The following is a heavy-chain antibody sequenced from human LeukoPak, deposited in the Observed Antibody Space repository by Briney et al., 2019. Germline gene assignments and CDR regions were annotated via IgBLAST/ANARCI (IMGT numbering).Heavy chain of an antibody. V-gene: IGHV1-69*13. J-gene: IGHJ4*02. CDR1: GGTFSSYA. CDR2: NIPIFGTA. D-gene: IGHD5-18*01. CDR3: ASSPVTWIQLWFGY. Sequence: SVKVSCKASGGTFSSYAISWVRQAPGQGLEWMGGNIPIFGTANYAQKFQGRVTITADESTSTAYMELSSLRSEDTAVYYCASSPVTWIQLWFGYWGQGTLVTVSS.